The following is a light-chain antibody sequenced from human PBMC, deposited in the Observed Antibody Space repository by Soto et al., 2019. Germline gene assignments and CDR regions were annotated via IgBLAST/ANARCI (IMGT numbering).Light chain of an antibody. CDR3: QHYNSYSEA. Sequence: IQRTHSPSTLSVSLGDIVTITFRAGQTISSWLAWYQQKPGKAPKLLIYKASTLKSGVPSRFSGSGSGTEFTLTISSLQPDDFATYYCQHYNSYSEAFGQGTTVDIK. J-gene: IGKJ1*01. CDR2: KAS. V-gene: IGKV1-5*03. CDR1: QTISSW.